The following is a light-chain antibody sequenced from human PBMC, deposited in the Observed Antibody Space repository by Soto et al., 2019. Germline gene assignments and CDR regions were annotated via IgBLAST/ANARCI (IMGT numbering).Light chain of an antibody. CDR2: AAT. V-gene: IGKV1-12*01. Sequence: DIQMTQSPSSVSASVGDRVTITCRASHIISNWLAWYQQKPGKAPKLLIHAATSLQNAVPSRFIGSGSATDFTLSISSLQPEDVAAYYCQQDNSFPHTFGGGTKVEIK. J-gene: IGKJ4*02. CDR1: HIISNW. CDR3: QQDNSFPHT.